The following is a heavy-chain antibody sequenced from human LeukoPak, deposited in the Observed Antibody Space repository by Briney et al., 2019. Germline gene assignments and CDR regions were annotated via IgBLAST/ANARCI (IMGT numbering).Heavy chain of an antibody. D-gene: IGHD4-11*01. J-gene: IGHJ4*02. V-gene: IGHV1-18*01. CDR2: ISAYNGNT. Sequence: GASVKVSCKASGYTFTSYGISWVRQAPGQGLEWMGWISAYNGNTNYAQELQGRVTMTTDTSTSAAYMELRSLRSDDTAVYYCARVSYSNYSIGYFDYWGQGTLITVSS. CDR3: ARVSYSNYSIGYFDY. CDR1: GYTFTSYG.